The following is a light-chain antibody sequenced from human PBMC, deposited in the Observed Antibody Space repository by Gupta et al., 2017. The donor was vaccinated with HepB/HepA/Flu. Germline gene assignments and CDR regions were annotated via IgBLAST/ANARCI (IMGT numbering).Light chain of an antibody. V-gene: IGLV3-1*01. CDR2: QDS. CDR1: KLGDKY. J-gene: IGLJ2*01. Sequence: SYELTQPPSVSVSPGQTASITCSGDKLGDKYACWYQQKPGQSPVLVIYQDSKRPSGLPERFSGSNSGNTATLTISGTHAMDEADYYCQAWDSSTAVFGGGTKLTVL. CDR3: QAWDSSTAV.